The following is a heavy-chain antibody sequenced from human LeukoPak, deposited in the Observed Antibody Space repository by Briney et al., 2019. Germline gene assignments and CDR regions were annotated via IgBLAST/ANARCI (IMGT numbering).Heavy chain of an antibody. CDR1: GGSISSYY. V-gene: IGHV4-59*01. J-gene: IGHJ6*03. CDR2: IYYSGST. D-gene: IGHD4-17*01. CDR3: ARAYGAFPYYMDV. Sequence: AETLSLTCTVSGGSISSYYWKWIRQPPGKELEWIGYIYYSGSTNYNPSLKSRVTISVDTSKNQFSLKLNSVTAADTAVYYCARAYGAFPYYMDVWGKGTTVTVSS.